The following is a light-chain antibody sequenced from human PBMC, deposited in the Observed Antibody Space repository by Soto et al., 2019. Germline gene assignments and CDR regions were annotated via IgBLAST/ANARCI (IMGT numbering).Light chain of an antibody. CDR1: QSVSSSY. CDR2: GAS. J-gene: IGKJ3*01. CDR3: QQYGSSPPWFT. Sequence: EIVLTQSPGTLSLSPGERATLSCRASQSVSSSYLAWYQQKPGQAPRLLIYGASSRATGIPDRFSGSGSGTEFTLTISRLEPEDFAVYYCQQYGSSPPWFTFGPGTKVDIK. V-gene: IGKV3-20*01.